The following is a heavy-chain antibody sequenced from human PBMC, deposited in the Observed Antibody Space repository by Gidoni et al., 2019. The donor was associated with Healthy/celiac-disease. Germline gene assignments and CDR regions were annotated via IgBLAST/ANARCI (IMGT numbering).Heavy chain of an antibody. D-gene: IGHD3-22*01. Sequence: QVQLQESGPGLVKPSETLSLTCTVSGGSISSYYWSWIRQPPGKGLEWIGYIYYSGSTNYNPSLKSRVTISVDTSKNQFSLKLSSVTAADTAVYYCARDRDYYDSSGYYYYFDYWGQGTLVTVSS. CDR1: GGSISSYY. J-gene: IGHJ4*02. V-gene: IGHV4-59*01. CDR2: IYYSGST. CDR3: ARDRDYYDSSGYYYYFDY.